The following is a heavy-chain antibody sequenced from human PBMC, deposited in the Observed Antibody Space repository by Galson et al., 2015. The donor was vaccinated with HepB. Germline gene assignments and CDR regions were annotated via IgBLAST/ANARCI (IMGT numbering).Heavy chain of an antibody. CDR2: ISYDGSNK. D-gene: IGHD3-9*01. CDR1: GFTFSSYG. V-gene: IGHV3-30*18. J-gene: IGHJ6*02. CDR3: AKGPELRYFDWYPTYGMDV. Sequence: SLRLSCAASGFTFSSYGMHWVRQAPGKGLEWVAVISYDGSNKYYADSVKGRFTISRDNSKNTLYLQMNSLRAEDTAVYYCAKGPELRYFDWYPTYGMDVWGQGTTVTVSS.